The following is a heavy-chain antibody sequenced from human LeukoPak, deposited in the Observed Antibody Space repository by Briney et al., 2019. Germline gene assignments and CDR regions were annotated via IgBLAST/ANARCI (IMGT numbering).Heavy chain of an antibody. V-gene: IGHV5-51*01. CDR2: IYTGDSDT. CDR3: ARPITGAGTDLGY. D-gene: IGHD6-13*01. CDR1: GYTFTSFF. Sequence: GESLKISCKASGYTFTSFFIGWVRQMPGQGLELMGIIYTGDSDTRYSPSLQGQVTISVDKSISTAYLQWRSLKASDTAIYYCARPITGAGTDLGYWGQGTLVTVSS. J-gene: IGHJ4*02.